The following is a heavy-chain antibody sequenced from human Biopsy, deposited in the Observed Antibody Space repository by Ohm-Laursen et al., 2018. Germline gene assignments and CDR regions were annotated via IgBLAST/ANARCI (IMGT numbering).Heavy chain of an antibody. CDR1: GDSITSYF. CDR3: ARRLPLRGFAFDV. D-gene: IGHD3-10*01. J-gene: IGHJ3*01. Sequence: SETLSLTCTVPGDSITSYFWNWIRQAPGKGLEWIGNIYYRGNTNYSPSLKSRATISLDSSKNQFSLNLNSVTATDTAVYYCARRLPLRGFAFDVWGQGTVVTVS. CDR2: IYYRGNT. V-gene: IGHV4-59*08.